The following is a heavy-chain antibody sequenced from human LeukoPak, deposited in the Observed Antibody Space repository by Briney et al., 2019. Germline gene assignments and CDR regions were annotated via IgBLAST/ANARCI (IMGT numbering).Heavy chain of an antibody. D-gene: IGHD2-2*01. CDR1: GFTFSSYG. CDR3: AKDRVGRYCSSTSCYVEGVLGY. Sequence: GGSLTLSCAASGFTFSSYGLHWVRQAPAKGLEWVAFIRYDGSNKYYADSVKGRFTISRDNSKNTLYLQMSSLRAEDTAVYYCAKDRVGRYCSSTSCYVEGVLGYWGQGTLVTVSS. CDR2: IRYDGSNK. J-gene: IGHJ4*02. V-gene: IGHV3-30*02.